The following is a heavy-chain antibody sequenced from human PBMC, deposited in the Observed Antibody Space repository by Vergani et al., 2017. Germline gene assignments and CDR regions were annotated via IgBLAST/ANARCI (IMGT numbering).Heavy chain of an antibody. J-gene: IGHJ5*02. V-gene: IGHV2-5*02. CDR2: IYWDDDK. CDR1: GFSLSTSGVG. Sequence: QITLKESGPTLVKPTQTLTLTCTFSGFSLSTSGVGVGWIRQPPGKALEWLALIYWDDDKRYSPSLKSRLTITKDTSKNQLVLTMTSMDPVDTATYYCARRSDGGEPDNNWFDPWGQGTLVTVSS. D-gene: IGHD1-14*01. CDR3: ARRSDGGEPDNNWFDP.